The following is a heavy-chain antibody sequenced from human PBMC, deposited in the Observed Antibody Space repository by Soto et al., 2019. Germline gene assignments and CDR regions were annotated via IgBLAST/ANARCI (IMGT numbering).Heavy chain of an antibody. V-gene: IGHV4-31*03. CDR2: IYYSGST. Sequence: PSETLSLTCTVSGGSISSGGYYWSWIRQHPGKGLEWIGYIYYSGSTYHNPSLKSRVTISVDTSKNQFSLKLSSVTAADTAVYYCAREDDSSGANWFDPWGQGTLVTSPQ. J-gene: IGHJ5*02. CDR3: AREDDSSGANWFDP. D-gene: IGHD3-22*01. CDR1: GGSISSGGYY.